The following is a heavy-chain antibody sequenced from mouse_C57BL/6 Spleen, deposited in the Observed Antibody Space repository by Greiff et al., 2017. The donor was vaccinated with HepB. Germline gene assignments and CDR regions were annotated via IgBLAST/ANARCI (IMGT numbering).Heavy chain of an antibody. V-gene: IGHV8-12*01. CDR1: GFSLSTSGMG. CDR3: ARRGNYYGSSLAFDV. D-gene: IGHD1-1*01. CDR2: IYWDDDK. J-gene: IGHJ1*03. Sequence: QVTLKVCGPGILQSSQTLSLTCSFSGFSLSTSGMGVSWIRQPSGKGLEWLAHIYWDDDKRYNPSLKSRLTISKDTSRNQVFLKITSVDTADTATYYCARRGNYYGSSLAFDVWGTGTTVTVSS.